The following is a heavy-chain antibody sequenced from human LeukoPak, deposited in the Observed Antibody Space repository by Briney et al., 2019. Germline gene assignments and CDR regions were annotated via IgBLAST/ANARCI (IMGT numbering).Heavy chain of an antibody. Sequence: SETLSLTCTVSGGSIINYYWSWIRQPPGRGLEWIGYIYYRGSTNYNPSLKSRVTISIDTSKNQLSLRLSSVTAADTAVYYCAKGVRNLDVWGQGTTVTVSS. CDR3: AKGVRNLDV. J-gene: IGHJ6*02. V-gene: IGHV4-59*01. CDR2: IYYRGST. CDR1: GGSIINYY.